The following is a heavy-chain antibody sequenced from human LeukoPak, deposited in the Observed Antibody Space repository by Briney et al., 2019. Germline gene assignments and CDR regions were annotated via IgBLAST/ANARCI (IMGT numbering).Heavy chain of an antibody. CDR3: ARGGGLISSDAFDI. J-gene: IGHJ3*02. CDR2: ISSSRSTI. D-gene: IGHD2-15*01. V-gene: IGHV3-48*01. Sequence: GGSLRLSCAASGFTFRSDSMNWVRQAPGKGLEWVSYISSSRSTIYYADSVKGRCTISRDNAKNSLYLQMNSLRAEDTAVYYCARGGGLISSDAFDIWGQGTMVTVSS. CDR1: GFTFRSDS.